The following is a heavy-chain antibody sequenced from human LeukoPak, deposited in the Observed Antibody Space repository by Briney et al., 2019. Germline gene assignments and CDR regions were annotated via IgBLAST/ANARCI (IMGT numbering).Heavy chain of an antibody. J-gene: IGHJ6*03. V-gene: IGHV5-51*01. CDR1: GYSFTSYW. CDR3: ARPWGIVGATGPYYYYMDV. CDR2: IYPGDSDT. Sequence: GESLKISCKGSGYSFTSYWIGWVRQMPGKGLEWMGIIYPGDSDTRYSPSFQGQVTISADKSISTAYLQWSSLKASDTAMYYCARPWGIVGATGPYYYYMDVWGKGTTVTVSS. D-gene: IGHD1-26*01.